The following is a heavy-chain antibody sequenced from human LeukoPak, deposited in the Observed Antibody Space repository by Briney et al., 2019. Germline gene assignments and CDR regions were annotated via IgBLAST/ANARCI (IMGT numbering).Heavy chain of an antibody. CDR3: ATGRGLRGLIEYFDY. CDR2: IYYSGST. J-gene: IGHJ4*02. Sequence: SETLSLTCTVSGGSISSGGYYWSWVRQHPGKGLEWIGYIYYSGSTYYNPSLKSRVTISVDTSKNQFSLKLSSVTAADTAVYYCATGRGLRGLIEYFDYWGQGTLVTVSS. D-gene: IGHD4-17*01. CDR1: GGSISSGGYY. V-gene: IGHV4-31*03.